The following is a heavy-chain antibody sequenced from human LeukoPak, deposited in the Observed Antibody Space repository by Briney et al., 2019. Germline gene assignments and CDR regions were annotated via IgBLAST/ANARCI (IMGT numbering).Heavy chain of an antibody. Sequence: GGSLRLSCVASGLTFSSHNMNWVRQAPGKGLEWVSSISSSSRFIYYADSVRGRFTISRDNAKNSLYLQMNSLRAEDTALYYCARALHFDLWGRGTLVTVSS. CDR3: ARALHFDL. V-gene: IGHV3-21*01. CDR2: ISSSSRFI. D-gene: IGHD5/OR15-5a*01. CDR1: GLTFSSHN. J-gene: IGHJ2*01.